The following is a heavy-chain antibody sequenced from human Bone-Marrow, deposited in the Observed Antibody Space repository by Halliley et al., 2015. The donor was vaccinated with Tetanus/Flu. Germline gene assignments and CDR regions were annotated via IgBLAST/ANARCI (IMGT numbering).Heavy chain of an antibody. CDR3: AKDRVVVVTALGDY. J-gene: IGHJ4*02. Sequence: WVSAFSGSGGSTYYADSVKGRFTISRDNSKNTLYLQMNSLRAEDTAVYYCAKDRVVVVTALGDYWGQGTLVTVSS. V-gene: IGHV3-23*01. D-gene: IGHD2-21*02. CDR2: FSGSGGST.